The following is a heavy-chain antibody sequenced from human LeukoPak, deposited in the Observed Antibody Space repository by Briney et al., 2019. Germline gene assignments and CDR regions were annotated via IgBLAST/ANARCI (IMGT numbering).Heavy chain of an antibody. Sequence: GGSLRLSCAASGFTFSSYEMNWVRQAPGKGLEWVSYISSSGSTIYYADFVKGRFTISRDNAKNSLYLQMNSLRAEDTAVYYCARGGNYYDSSGYYQPPYYYYYMDVWGKGTTVTVSS. V-gene: IGHV3-48*03. CDR3: ARGGNYYDSSGYYQPPYYYYYMDV. CDR2: ISSSGSTI. J-gene: IGHJ6*03. CDR1: GFTFSSYE. D-gene: IGHD3-22*01.